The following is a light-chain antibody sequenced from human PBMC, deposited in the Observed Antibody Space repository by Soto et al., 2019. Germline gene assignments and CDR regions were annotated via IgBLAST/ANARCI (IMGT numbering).Light chain of an antibody. CDR3: QQYDNSPLT. J-gene: IGKJ4*01. Sequence: ERAADCCWASQSVSSSYLAWYQQKPGQAPRLLIYGASNRATGIPDRFSGSGSGTDFTLTISRLEPGDFAVYYCQQYDNSPLTFGGGTNVDIK. CDR1: QSVSSSY. V-gene: IGKV3-20*01. CDR2: GAS.